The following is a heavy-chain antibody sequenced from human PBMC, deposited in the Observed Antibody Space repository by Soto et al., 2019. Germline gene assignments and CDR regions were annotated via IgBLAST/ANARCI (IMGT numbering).Heavy chain of an antibody. CDR1: GGSISSGGYS. D-gene: IGHD3-22*01. V-gene: IGHV4-30-2*01. CDR3: ARGNYYDSRGYYIRKYYYGLDV. Sequence: SETLSLTCAVSGGSISSGGYSWSWIRQPPGKGLEWIGYIYHSGSTYYNPSPKSRVTISVDRSKNQFSLKLSSVTAADTAVYYCARGNYYDSRGYYIRKYYYGLDVWGQGTTVTVSS. CDR2: IYHSGST. J-gene: IGHJ6*01.